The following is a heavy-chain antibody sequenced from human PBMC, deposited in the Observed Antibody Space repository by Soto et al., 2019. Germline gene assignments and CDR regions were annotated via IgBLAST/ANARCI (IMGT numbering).Heavy chain of an antibody. CDR3: AMLSFLDY. CDR1: GFSFSSYA. Sequence: PGGSLRLSCTASGFSFSSYALSCVRQAPGKGLAWVSTISGSDGKTYYADSVKGRFSISRDTSKTTLYLEMPSLRVADTAVYYCAMLSFLDYWGQGTRVTVSS. V-gene: IGHV3-23*01. J-gene: IGHJ4*02. D-gene: IGHD1-26*01. CDR2: ISGSDGKT.